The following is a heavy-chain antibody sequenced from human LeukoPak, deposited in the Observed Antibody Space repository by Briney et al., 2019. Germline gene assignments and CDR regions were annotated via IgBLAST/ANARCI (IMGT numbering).Heavy chain of an antibody. D-gene: IGHD3-9*01. CDR1: GYSISSGYY. J-gene: IGHJ5*02. V-gene: IGHV4-38-2*01. CDR2: IYHSGST. CDR3: ARGQLRYFDWLLFGGDLFDP. Sequence: SETLSHTCAVSGYSISSGYYWGWIRQPPGKGLEWIGSIYHSGSTYYNPSLKSRVTISVDTSKNQFSLKLSSVTAADTAVYYCARGQLRYFDWLLFGGDLFDPWGQGTLVTVSS.